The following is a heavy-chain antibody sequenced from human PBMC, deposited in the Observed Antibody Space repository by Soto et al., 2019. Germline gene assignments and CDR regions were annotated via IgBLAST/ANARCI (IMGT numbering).Heavy chain of an antibody. D-gene: IGHD3-9*01. J-gene: IGHJ1*01. CDR3: ARGRERDYDILTGSNFQH. CDR2: IIPIFGTA. Sequence: ASVKVSCKASGGTFSSYAISWVRQAPGQGLEWMGGIIPIFGTANYAQKFQGRVTITADESTSTAYMELSSLRSEDTAVYYCARGRERDYDILTGSNFQHWGQGTLVTGSS. V-gene: IGHV1-69*13. CDR1: GGTFSSYA.